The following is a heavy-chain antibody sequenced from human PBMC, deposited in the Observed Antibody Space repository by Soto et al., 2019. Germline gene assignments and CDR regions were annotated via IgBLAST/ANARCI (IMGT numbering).Heavy chain of an antibody. CDR3: ARWRSYGYDYFDY. J-gene: IGHJ4*02. CDR2: ISSSGSTI. CDR1: GFTFSSYE. V-gene: IGHV3-48*03. Sequence: PGGSLRLSCAASGFTFSSYEMNWVRQSPGKGLEWVSYISSSGSTIYYADSVKGRFTISRDNAKNSLYLQMNSLRAEDTAVYYCARWRSYGYDYFDYWGQGTLVTVSS. D-gene: IGHD5-18*01.